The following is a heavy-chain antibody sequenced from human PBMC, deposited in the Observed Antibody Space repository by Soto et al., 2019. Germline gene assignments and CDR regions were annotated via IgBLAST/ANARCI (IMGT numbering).Heavy chain of an antibody. CDR3: ATRGPDTSTYYGTGKYWYFDL. V-gene: IGHV1-46*01. D-gene: IGHD3-22*01. J-gene: IGHJ2*01. CDR2: INPSGGST. CDR1: DYY. Sequence: ASVKVSCKASDYYIHWVRQAPGQGLGWMGIINPSGGSTYSQMFQGRVTMTRDTSTNTVYMELSSLRSEDTAVYYCATRGPDTSTYYGTGKYWYFDLWGRGTLVTVSS.